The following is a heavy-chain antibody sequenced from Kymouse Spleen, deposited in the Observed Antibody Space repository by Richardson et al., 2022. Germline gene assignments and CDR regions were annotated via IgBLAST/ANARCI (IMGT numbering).Heavy chain of an antibody. CDR2: IYYSGST. Sequence: QLQLQESGPGLVKPSETLSLTCTVSGGSISSSSYYWGWIRQPPGKGLEWIGSIYYSGSTYYNPSLKSRVTISVDTSKNQFSLKLSSVTAADTAVYYCARQAGSYYHYYFDYWGQGTLVTVSS. V-gene: IGHV4-39*01. J-gene: IGHJ4*02. CDR1: GGSISSSSYY. CDR3: ARQAGSYYHYYFDY. D-gene: IGHD3-10*01.